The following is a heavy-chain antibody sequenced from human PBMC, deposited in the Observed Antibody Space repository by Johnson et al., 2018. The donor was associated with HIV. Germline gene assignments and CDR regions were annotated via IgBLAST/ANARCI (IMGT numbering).Heavy chain of an antibody. CDR2: ISYDGSNK. J-gene: IGHJ3*02. D-gene: IGHD6-13*01. V-gene: IGHV3-30-3*01. Sequence: QVQLVESGGGVVQPGRSLRLSCAASGFTFSSYAMHWVRQAPGKGLEWVAVISYDGSNKYYADSVKGRFTISRDNSKNTLYLQMNSLRAEDTVVYYCARARDRSSSRDAFDIWGQGTMVTVSS. CDR1: GFTFSSYA. CDR3: ARARDRSSSRDAFDI.